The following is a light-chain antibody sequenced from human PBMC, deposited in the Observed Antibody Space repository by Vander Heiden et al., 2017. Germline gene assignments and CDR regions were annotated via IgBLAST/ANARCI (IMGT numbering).Light chain of an antibody. CDR1: RLRSYY. V-gene: IGLV3-19*01. CDR3: NSRDSSGNHVV. J-gene: IGLJ2*01. CDR2: GKN. Sequence: SSELTQDPAVSVALGQTVRITFQGDRLRSYYASWYQQKPGQAPVLVIYGKNNRPSVIPDRFSGSSSGNTASLTITGAQAEEEADYYCNSRDSSGNHVVFGGGTKLTVL.